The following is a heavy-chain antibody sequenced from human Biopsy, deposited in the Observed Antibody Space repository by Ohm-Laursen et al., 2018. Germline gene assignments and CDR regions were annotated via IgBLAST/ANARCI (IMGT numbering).Heavy chain of an antibody. CDR3: ARTPGVAVAGRFFDL. V-gene: IGHV4-4*07. D-gene: IGHD6-19*01. CDR2: IYSTGRSS. CDR1: GGSVDDYF. J-gene: IGHJ2*01. Sequence: SETLSLTCSVSGGSVDDYFWNWIRQPAGKGLEWIGRIYSTGRSSAYHPSFQSRVTLSLDTSNKQFSLMLTSVTAADTAVYYCARTPGVAVAGRFFDLWGRGTLVTVSS.